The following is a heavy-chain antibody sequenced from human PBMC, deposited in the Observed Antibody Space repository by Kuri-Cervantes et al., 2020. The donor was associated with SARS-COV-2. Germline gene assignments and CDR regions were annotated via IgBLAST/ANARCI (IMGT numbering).Heavy chain of an antibody. CDR3: ASLQRGSSKYYYYYYMDV. J-gene: IGHJ6*03. D-gene: IGHD6-6*01. CDR1: DGPISSYY. V-gene: IGHV4-59*08. Sequence: ESLKISWTVSDGPISSYYWSWIRQPPGKGLEWIGYIYHRGSTNYNPSLKSRVTISVDTSKNQFSLKLSSVTAADTAVYYCASLQRGSSKYYYYYYMDVWGKGTTVTVSS. CDR2: IYHRGST.